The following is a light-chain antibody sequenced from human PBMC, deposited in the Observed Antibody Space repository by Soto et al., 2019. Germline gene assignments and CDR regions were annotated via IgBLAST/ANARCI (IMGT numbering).Light chain of an antibody. CDR2: EVS. Sequence: QSALTQPASVSGSPGQSITISCTGTSSDVGGYNYVSWYQQHPGKAPKFIIYEVSNRPSGVSNRFSGSKSGNTASLTISGLQAEDEADYYCSSYTSSNTLYVFGTGTKLTVL. CDR3: SSYTSSNTLYV. J-gene: IGLJ1*01. CDR1: SSDVGGYNY. V-gene: IGLV2-14*01.